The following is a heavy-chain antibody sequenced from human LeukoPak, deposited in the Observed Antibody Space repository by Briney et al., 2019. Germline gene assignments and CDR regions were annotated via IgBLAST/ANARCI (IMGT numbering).Heavy chain of an antibody. Sequence: GASVKVSCKASGGTFSSYAISWVRQAPGQGLEWMGRIIPIFGTAGYAQKFQGRVTITTDESTSTAYMELSSLRSEDTAVYYCARDRLRLQIDAFDIWGQGTMVTVSS. V-gene: IGHV1-69*05. CDR1: GGTFSSYA. D-gene: IGHD5-12*01. CDR2: IIPIFGTA. J-gene: IGHJ3*02. CDR3: ARDRLRLQIDAFDI.